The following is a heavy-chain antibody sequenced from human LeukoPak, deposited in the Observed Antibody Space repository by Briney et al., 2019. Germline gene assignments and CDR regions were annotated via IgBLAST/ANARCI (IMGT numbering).Heavy chain of an antibody. CDR2: MNPNSGNT. CDR3: ARGPHRWKYCSSTSCSWVGRYYYYGMDV. D-gene: IGHD2-2*01. J-gene: IGHJ6*02. CDR1: GYTSTSYD. V-gene: IGHV1-8*01. Sequence: ASVKVSCKASGYTSTSYDINWVRQATGQGLEWMGWMNPNSGNTGSAQKFQGRVTMTRNTSISTAYMELSSLRSEDTAVYYCARGPHRWKYCSSTSCSWVGRYYYYGMDVWGQGTTVTVSS.